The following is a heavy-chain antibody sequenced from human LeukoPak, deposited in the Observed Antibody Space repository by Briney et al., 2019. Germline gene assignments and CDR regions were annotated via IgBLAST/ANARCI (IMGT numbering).Heavy chain of an antibody. V-gene: IGHV3-30-3*01. CDR2: ISYDGSNK. D-gene: IGHD3-3*01. CDR3: AREGIFGVVTDDDY. J-gene: IGHJ4*02. Sequence: GRSLRLSCAASRFTFRSYAMHWVRQAPGKGLEWVAVISYDGSNKYYADSVKGRFTISRDNSKNTLYLQMNSLRAEDTAVYYCAREGIFGVVTDDDYWGQGTLVTVSS. CDR1: RFTFRSYA.